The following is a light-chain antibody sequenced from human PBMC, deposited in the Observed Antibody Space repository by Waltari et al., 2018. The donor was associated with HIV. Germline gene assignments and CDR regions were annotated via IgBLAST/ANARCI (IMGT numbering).Light chain of an antibody. CDR3: QQYNSWSPLT. CDR1: QSVNSN. CDR2: GAS. V-gene: IGKV3-15*01. Sequence: EIVMTQSPATLSVSQGESATLSCRAGQSVNSNLAWYQQKPGQAPRLLIYGASTRATGIPARFSGSGSGTEFTLTISSLQPEDFAVYYCQQYNSWSPLTFGGGTKVEIK. J-gene: IGKJ4*01.